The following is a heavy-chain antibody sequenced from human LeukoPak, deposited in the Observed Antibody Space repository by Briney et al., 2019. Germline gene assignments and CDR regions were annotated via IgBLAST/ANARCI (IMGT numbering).Heavy chain of an antibody. CDR2: MSYDGRNK. CDR1: GFTFRSYG. V-gene: IGHV3-30*18. J-gene: IGHJ3*02. Sequence: GRSLRLSCAAPGFTFRSYGMHWVRQAPGKGLEWMTFMSYDGRNKYYADSVKGRFTISRDNSKNTLYLQMNSLRAEDTAVYFCSKTGAQYSYCWSTYDTFDIWGQGTMVSVSS. D-gene: IGHD5-18*01. CDR3: SKTGAQYSYCWSTYDTFDI.